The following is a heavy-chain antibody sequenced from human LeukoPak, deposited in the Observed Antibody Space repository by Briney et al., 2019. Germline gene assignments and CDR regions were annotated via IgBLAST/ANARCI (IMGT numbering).Heavy chain of an antibody. CDR2: IAVYNGDT. Sequence: ASVNVSCKASGYTFTSYGISWVRQAPGQGPEWMGWIAVYNGDTKFLQTLQGRVTLTTDASTNTAYMELRSLTSDDTAVYYCARQAGYSTGWYGGYYFDHWGQGTPVTVSA. V-gene: IGHV1-18*01. D-gene: IGHD6-19*01. J-gene: IGHJ4*02. CDR3: ARQAGYSTGWYGGYYFDH. CDR1: GYTFTSYG.